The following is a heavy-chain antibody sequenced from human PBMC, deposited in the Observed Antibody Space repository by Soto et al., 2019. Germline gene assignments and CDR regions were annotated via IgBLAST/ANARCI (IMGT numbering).Heavy chain of an antibody. CDR1: GYSFTSYW. J-gene: IGHJ5*02. V-gene: IGHV5-51*01. D-gene: IGHD3-22*01. CDR2: IYPGDSDT. CDR3: ARQPSNYDSLLGWLDP. Sequence: GESLKLSCKGSGYSFTSYWIGWVRQMPGKGLEWMGIIYPGDSDTRYSPSFQGQVTISADKSISTAYLQWSSLKASDTAMYYCARQPSNYDSLLGWLDPWGQGTMVADYS.